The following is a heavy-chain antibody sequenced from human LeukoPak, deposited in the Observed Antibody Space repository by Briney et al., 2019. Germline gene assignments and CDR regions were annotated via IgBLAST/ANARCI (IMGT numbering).Heavy chain of an antibody. CDR3: ARSRGYYDSSGYYEVADY. CDR1: GGTFTSYD. V-gene: IGHV1-8*01. D-gene: IGHD3-22*01. CDR2: MNPNSGNT. J-gene: IGHJ4*02. Sequence: ASVKVSCKASGGTFTSYDINWVRQATGQGLEWMGWMNPNSGNTGYAQKFQGRVTMTRNTSISTAYMELSSLRSEDTAVYYCARSRGYYDSSGYYEVADYWGQGTLVTVSS.